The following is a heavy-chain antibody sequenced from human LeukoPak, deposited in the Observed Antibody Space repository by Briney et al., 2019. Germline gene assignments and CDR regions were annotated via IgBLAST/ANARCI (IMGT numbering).Heavy chain of an antibody. D-gene: IGHD5-18*01. Sequence: GGSLRLSCAASGFTFSGYWMHWVRQAQGKGLVWVSRIKSDGSYTAYADSVKGRFTISRDNAKNTLYLQMNSLRAEDTAVYYCARDVRGGYHDHWGQGTLVTVSS. J-gene: IGHJ5*02. V-gene: IGHV3-74*01. CDR2: IKSDGSYT. CDR3: ARDVRGGYHDH. CDR1: GFTFSGYW.